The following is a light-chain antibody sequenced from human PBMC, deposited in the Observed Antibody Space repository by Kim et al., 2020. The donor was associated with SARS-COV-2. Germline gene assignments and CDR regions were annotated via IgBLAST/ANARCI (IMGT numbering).Light chain of an antibody. Sequence: ASVGDRVTIPCRASQGISSYLAWYQQKPVKAPKLLIYAASTLQSGVPSRFSGSGSGTDFTLTISSLQPEDFATYYCQQLNSYPRTFGPGTKVDIK. V-gene: IGKV1-9*01. CDR3: QQLNSYPRT. J-gene: IGKJ3*01. CDR1: QGISSY. CDR2: AAS.